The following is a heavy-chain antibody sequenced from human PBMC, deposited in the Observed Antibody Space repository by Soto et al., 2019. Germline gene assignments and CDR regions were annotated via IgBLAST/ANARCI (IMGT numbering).Heavy chain of an antibody. J-gene: IGHJ4*02. D-gene: IGHD2-21*02. Sequence: GVTLRLSCAPSAFTFRNFGMHWDRQVPGKGLEWVAVISYYGTNKYYADSVKGRFTISRDNSKNTLYLQINSLRAEDTAVYYCAKAVPPFVVVTASDYWGQGTLVTVSS. V-gene: IGHV3-30*18. CDR3: AKAVPPFVVVTASDY. CDR2: ISYYGTNK. CDR1: AFTFRNFG.